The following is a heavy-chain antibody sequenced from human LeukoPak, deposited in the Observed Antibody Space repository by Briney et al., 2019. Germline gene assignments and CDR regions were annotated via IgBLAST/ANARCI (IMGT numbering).Heavy chain of an antibody. CDR3: ARGDAFSGVH. CDR1: GFTFSNFW. CDR2: IHPEGNEK. D-gene: IGHD3-10*01. V-gene: IGHV3-7*04. J-gene: IGHJ4*02. Sequence: AGGSLRLSCAVSGFTFSNFWMSWVRQASGRGLEWVANIHPEGNEKYHVESVKGRFTISRDNAKNSLFLQMNGLRVEDTAVYYCARGDAFSGVHWGQGTLVTVSS.